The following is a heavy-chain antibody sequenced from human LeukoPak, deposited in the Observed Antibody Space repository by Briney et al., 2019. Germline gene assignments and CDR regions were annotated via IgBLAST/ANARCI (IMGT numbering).Heavy chain of an antibody. CDR1: GFTFTSSA. CDR3: AATRQGRGGYKPLEDTQAFDI. D-gene: IGHD5-24*01. V-gene: IGHV1-58*01. CDR2: IVVGSGNT. J-gene: IGHJ3*02. Sequence: ASVKVSCKASGFTFTSSAVQWVRQARGQRLEWIGWIVVGSGNTNYAQKFQERVTITRDMSTSTAYMELSSLRFEDTAVYYCAATRQGRGGYKPLEDTQAFDIWGQGTMVTVSS.